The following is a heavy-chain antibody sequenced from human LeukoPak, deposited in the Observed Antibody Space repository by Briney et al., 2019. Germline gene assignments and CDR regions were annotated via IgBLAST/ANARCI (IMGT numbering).Heavy chain of an antibody. CDR3: ARDTETVDWNGPYDAFDI. D-gene: IGHD1-1*01. V-gene: IGHV3-7*01. CDR2: IKQDGSEK. CDR1: GFTFSSYW. Sequence: PGGSLRLSCAASGFTFSSYWMSWVRQAPGKGLEWVANIKQDGSEKYYVDSVKGRFTISRDNAKNSLYLQMNSLRAEDTAVYYCARDTETVDWNGPYDAFDIWGQGTMVTVSS. J-gene: IGHJ3*02.